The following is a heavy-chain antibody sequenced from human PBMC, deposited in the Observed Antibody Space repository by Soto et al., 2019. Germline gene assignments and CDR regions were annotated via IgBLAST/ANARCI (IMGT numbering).Heavy chain of an antibody. CDR1: GYSFTNND. CDR3: AGMATFGSLNWFDP. Sequence: ASMKVSCKASGYSFTNNDVSWVRQATGQGLDWMGWMNPGSGDTGYAQKFQGRVTMTRDISIATAYMELSSLRSDDTAIYYCAGMATFGSLNWFDPWGQGTLVTVSS. CDR2: MNPGSGDT. D-gene: IGHD3-16*01. J-gene: IGHJ5*02. V-gene: IGHV1-8*01.